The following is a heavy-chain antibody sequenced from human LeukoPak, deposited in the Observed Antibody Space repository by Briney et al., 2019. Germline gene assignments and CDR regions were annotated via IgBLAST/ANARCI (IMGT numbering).Heavy chain of an antibody. V-gene: IGHV1-2*06. D-gene: IGHD3-22*01. CDR1: GYTFTGYY. CDR3: ARDYYYDSSGYDYYYMDV. CDR2: INPNSGGT. J-gene: IGHJ6*03. Sequence: ASVKVSCKASGYTFTGYYMHWVRQAPGQGLEWMGRINPNSGGTNYAQKFQGRVTMTRDTSISTAYMELSRLRSDDTAVYYCARDYYYDSSGYDYYYMDVWGKGTTATVSS.